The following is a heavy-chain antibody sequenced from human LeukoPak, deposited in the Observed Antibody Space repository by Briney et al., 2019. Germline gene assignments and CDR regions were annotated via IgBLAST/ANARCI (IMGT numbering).Heavy chain of an antibody. CDR2: ISYDGSNK. J-gene: IGHJ4*02. D-gene: IGHD4-11*01. CDR3: AKDDSNYGTFDY. CDR1: GFTFSSYG. V-gene: IGHV3-30*18. Sequence: GGSLRLSCAASGFTFSSYGMHWVRQAPGKGLEWVAVISYDGSNKYYADSVKGRFTISRDNSKNTLYLQMNSLGAEDTAVYYCAKDDSNYGTFDYWGQGTLVTVSS.